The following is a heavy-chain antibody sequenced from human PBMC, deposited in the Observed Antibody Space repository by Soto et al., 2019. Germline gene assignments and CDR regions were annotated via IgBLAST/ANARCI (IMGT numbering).Heavy chain of an antibody. CDR1: GFTFSSYA. D-gene: IGHD2-15*01. Sequence: EVQLLESGGGLVQPGGSLRLSCAASGFTFSSYAMSWVRQAPGKGLEWVSTISGSGGGIYYADSVKGRFTISRDNSKNTLDLQMNSLRAEVTAVYYCAKRNLVVRPPFDYWGQGTLVTVSS. CDR3: AKRNLVVRPPFDY. V-gene: IGHV3-23*01. CDR2: ISGSGGGI. J-gene: IGHJ4*02.